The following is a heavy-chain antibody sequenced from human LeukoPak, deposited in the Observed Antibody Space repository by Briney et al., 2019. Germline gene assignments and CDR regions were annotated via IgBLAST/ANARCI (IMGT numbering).Heavy chain of an antibody. J-gene: IGHJ5*02. D-gene: IGHD2-15*01. CDR3: ARGAGGYCSGGSCYTLFDP. CDR2: ISHDGSNK. CDR1: GFTFSSYA. Sequence: PGGSLRLSCAASGFTFSSYAMHWVRQAPGKGLEWVAVISHDGSNKYYADSVKGRFTISRDNSKNTLYLQMNSLRAEDTAVYYCARGAGGYCSGGSCYTLFDPWGQGTLVTVSS. V-gene: IGHV3-30-3*01.